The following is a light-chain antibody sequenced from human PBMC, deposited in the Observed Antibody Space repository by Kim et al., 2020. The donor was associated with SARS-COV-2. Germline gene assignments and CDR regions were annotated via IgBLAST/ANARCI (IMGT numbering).Light chain of an antibody. Sequence: ASIGDRVTITCRASQTNGDWLGWYSQTAGRAPKLLIYNASNLKTGVPSRFSGGGSGTEFTLTISSLQPDDFATYYCKQYHSSPLTFGGGTKVDIK. V-gene: IGKV1-5*03. CDR2: NAS. CDR3: KQYHSSPLT. J-gene: IGKJ4*01. CDR1: QTNGDW.